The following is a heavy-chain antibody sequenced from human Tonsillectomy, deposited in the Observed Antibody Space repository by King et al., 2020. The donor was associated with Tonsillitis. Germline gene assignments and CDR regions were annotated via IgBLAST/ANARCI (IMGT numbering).Heavy chain of an antibody. D-gene: IGHD3-10*01. Sequence: VQLQQWGAGLLKPSETLSLTCAVYGGSFSGYYWSWIRQPPGKGLEWIGEINHSGSTNYNPSLKSRVTISVDTSKNQFSLKLSSVTAADTAVYYCARGPMTHYYYGAGILKGNWCYTRGQVTLGAVSS. CDR2: INHSGST. CDR1: GGSFSGYY. V-gene: IGHV4-34*01. CDR3: ARGPMTHYYYGAGILKGNWCYT. J-gene: IGHJ5*02.